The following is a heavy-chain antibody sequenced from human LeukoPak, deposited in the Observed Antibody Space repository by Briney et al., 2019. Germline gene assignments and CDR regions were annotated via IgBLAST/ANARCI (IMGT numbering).Heavy chain of an antibody. CDR2: INPNSGGT. D-gene: IGHD5-12*01. J-gene: IGHJ4*02. V-gene: IGHV1-2*02. Sequence: ASVKVSCKASGYTFTGYYMHWMRQAPGQGLEWMGWINPNSGGTNYAQKFQGRVTMTGDTTISTAYMELSRLRSDDTAVYYCARSRGYSGWEDYWGQGTLVTVSS. CDR3: ARSRGYSGWEDY. CDR1: GYTFTGYY.